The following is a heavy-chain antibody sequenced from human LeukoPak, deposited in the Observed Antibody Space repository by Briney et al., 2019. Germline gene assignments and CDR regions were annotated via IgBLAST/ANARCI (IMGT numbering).Heavy chain of an antibody. Sequence: GGSLRLSCAASGFTFSGYAMSWVRQAPGKGLEWVSAISGSGGSTYYADSVKGRFTISRDNSKNTLYLQMNSLRAEDTAVYYCAKTSGLYDLGPWGQGTLVTVSS. J-gene: IGHJ5*02. D-gene: IGHD3-3*01. CDR2: ISGSGGST. CDR1: GFTFSGYA. V-gene: IGHV3-23*01. CDR3: AKTSGLYDLGP.